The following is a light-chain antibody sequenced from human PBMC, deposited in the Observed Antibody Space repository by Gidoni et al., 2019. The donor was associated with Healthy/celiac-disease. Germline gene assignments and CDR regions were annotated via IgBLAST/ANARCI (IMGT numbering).Light chain of an antibody. CDR3: QQYNNWPPYT. CDR1: QIVRSN. CDR2: GAS. V-gene: IGKV3-15*01. J-gene: IGKJ1*01. Sequence: EIAMTQSPATRSVSPGERATLSCSASQIVRSNLAWYQQNPGQDPRLLIYGASTRATGIPARFIGSVSATDFTLTIHSLQSEYCAVYFYQQYNNWPPYTFGQGTTVEIK.